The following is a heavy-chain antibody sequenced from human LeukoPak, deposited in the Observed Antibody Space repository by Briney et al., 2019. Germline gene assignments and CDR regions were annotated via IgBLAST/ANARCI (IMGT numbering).Heavy chain of an antibody. J-gene: IGHJ3*02. Sequence: PGRSLRLSCAASGFTFSSYGMHWVRQAPGKGLEWVAVIWYDGSNKYYADSVKGRFTISRDNSKNTLYLQMNSLRAEDTAAYYCARGYSYGDAFDIWGQGTMVTVSS. V-gene: IGHV3-33*01. CDR3: ARGYSYGDAFDI. CDR1: GFTFSSYG. D-gene: IGHD5-18*01. CDR2: IWYDGSNK.